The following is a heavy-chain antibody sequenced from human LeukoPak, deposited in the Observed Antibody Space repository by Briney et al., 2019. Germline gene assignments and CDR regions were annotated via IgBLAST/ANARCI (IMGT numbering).Heavy chain of an antibody. V-gene: IGHV3-74*01. Sequence: PGGSLRLSCAASGFTFSSYWMHWVRQAPGKGLVWVSRINSDGSSTGYADSVKGRFTISRDNAKNTLYLQMNSLRAEDTAVYYCARVTGYVIEDYFDYWGQGTLVTVSS. J-gene: IGHJ4*02. CDR1: GFTFSSYW. D-gene: IGHD3-22*01. CDR3: ARVTGYVIEDYFDY. CDR2: INSDGSST.